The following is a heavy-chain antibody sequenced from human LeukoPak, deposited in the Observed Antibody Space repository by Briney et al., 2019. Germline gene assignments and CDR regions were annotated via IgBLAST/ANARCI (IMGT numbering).Heavy chain of an antibody. CDR2: IKEDGSEK. J-gene: IGHJ5*02. CDR3: ARIYLKLVSAS. D-gene: IGHD1-1*01. CDR1: GFTFSSYW. Sequence: PGGSLRLSCAASGFTFSSYWMSWVRQAPGKGLEWVANIKEDGSEKYYVDSVKGRFTISRDNAKNSLYLQMNSLRAEDTAVYYRARIYLKLVSASWGQGTLVTVSS. V-gene: IGHV3-7*01.